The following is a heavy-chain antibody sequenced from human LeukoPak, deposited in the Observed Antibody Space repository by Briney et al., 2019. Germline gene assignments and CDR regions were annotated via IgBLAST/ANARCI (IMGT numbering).Heavy chain of an antibody. CDR3: AKESDSRDYFDY. CDR1: GFTFSSYG. J-gene: IGHJ4*02. Sequence: PGGSLRLSCAASGFTFSSYGMHWVHQAPGKGLEWVAVISYDGSNKYYADSVKGRFTISRDNSKNTLYLQMNSLRAEDTAVYYCAKESDSRDYFDYWGQGTLVTVSS. V-gene: IGHV3-30*18. CDR2: ISYDGSNK. D-gene: IGHD3-22*01.